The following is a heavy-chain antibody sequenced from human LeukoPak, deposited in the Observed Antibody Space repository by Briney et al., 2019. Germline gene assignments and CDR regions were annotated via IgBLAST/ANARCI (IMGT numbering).Heavy chain of an antibody. CDR2: ITSDGSVT. D-gene: IGHD2-21*01. CDR1: GFTFSTFW. J-gene: IGHJ4*02. CDR3: ASLGCSSGACYDYFDY. V-gene: IGHV3-74*01. Sequence: PGGSLRLSCAASGFTFSTFWIHWVRQAPGKGLVLVSRITSDGSVTSYADSVEGRFTISRDNAKNTVYLQMNSLRAEDTAVYYCASLGCSSGACYDYFDYWGQGNLVTVSS.